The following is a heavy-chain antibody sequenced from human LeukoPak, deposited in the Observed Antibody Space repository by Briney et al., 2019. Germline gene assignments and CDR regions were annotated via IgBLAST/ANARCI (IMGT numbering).Heavy chain of an antibody. CDR3: ARDTVFDH. Sequence: GGSLRLSCAASGFSFTNHAMHWVRQAPGKGLEWMALVSYDGTNKFYTDSVMGRFTVSRDNSKNMLYLQMSSLRTEDTGVYYCARDTVFDHWGQGTLVTVSS. V-gene: IGHV3-30-3*01. CDR1: GFSFTNHA. CDR2: VSYDGTNK. J-gene: IGHJ4*02.